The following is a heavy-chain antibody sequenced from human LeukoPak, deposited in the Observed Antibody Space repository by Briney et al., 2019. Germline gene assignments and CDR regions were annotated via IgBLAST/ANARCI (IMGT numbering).Heavy chain of an antibody. CDR3: ATSGGTLGPTNYFAY. CDR1: GGSISSYY. CDR2: IYYSGST. Sequence: SETLSLTCTVSGGSISSYYWSWIRQPPGKGLEWIGYIYYSGSTNYNPSLKSRVTISVDTSKNQFSLKLSSVTAADTAVYYCATSGGTLGPTNYFAYWGQGTLVTVSS. V-gene: IGHV4-59*12. D-gene: IGHD3-16*01. J-gene: IGHJ4*02.